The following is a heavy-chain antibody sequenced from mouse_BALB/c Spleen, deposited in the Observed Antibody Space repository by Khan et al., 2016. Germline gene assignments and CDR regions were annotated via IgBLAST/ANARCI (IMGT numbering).Heavy chain of an antibody. CDR1: GDSITSGY. CDR2: INYSGST. D-gene: IGHD3-2*01. Sequence: VQLKESGPSLVKPSQNLSLTCSVTGDSITSGYWNWIRKFPGNKLEYMGYINYSGSTYYNPSLKSRISITRDTSKNQYYLQLNSVTTEDTATYYCASYDSSGSFFDYWGQGTTLTVSS. CDR3: ASYDSSGSFFDY. J-gene: IGHJ2*01. V-gene: IGHV3-8*02.